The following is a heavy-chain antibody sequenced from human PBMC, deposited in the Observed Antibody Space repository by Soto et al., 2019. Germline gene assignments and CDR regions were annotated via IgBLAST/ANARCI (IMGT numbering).Heavy chain of an antibody. D-gene: IGHD3-22*01. J-gene: IGHJ6*02. CDR3: ARKRVADGSGYYYYYYGMDV. Sequence: GGSLRLSCAASVFTFSTYGMHWVRQAPGKGLEWVALIWFDGSDKYYADSVKGRFTISRDNSKNTLYLQMNSLRAEDTAVYYCARKRVADGSGYYYYYYGMDVWGQGTTVTVSS. CDR1: VFTFSTYG. V-gene: IGHV3-33*01. CDR2: IWFDGSDK.